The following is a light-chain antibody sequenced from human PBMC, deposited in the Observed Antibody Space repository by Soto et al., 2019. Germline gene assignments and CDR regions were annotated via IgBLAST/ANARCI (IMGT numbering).Light chain of an antibody. CDR3: QQYDSPIWT. CDR2: STS. Sequence: ENVLTQSPGTLSLSPGERATLSCRASQSVGSSYLAWYQQKPGQAPRLLIYSTSSRATDIQDRFSGSGSGTDFTLTISRLEPEDFAVYYCQQYDSPIWTFGQGTKVEIK. V-gene: IGKV3-20*01. CDR1: QSVGSSY. J-gene: IGKJ1*01.